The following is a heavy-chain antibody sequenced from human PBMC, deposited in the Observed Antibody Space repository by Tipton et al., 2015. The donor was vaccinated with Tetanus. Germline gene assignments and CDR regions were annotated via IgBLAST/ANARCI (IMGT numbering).Heavy chain of an antibody. CDR2: INPSGGST. V-gene: IGHV1-46*01. CDR3: ARGPTVTTAHYYYGMDV. D-gene: IGHD4-11*01. CDR1: GYTFTSYY. J-gene: IGHJ6*02. Sequence: QLVQSGAEVKKPGASVEVSCKASGYTFTSYYMHWVRQAPGQGLEWMGIINPSGGSTSYAQKFQGRVTMTRDTSTSTVYMELSSLRSEDPAVYYCARGPTVTTAHYYYGMDVWGQGTTVTVSS.